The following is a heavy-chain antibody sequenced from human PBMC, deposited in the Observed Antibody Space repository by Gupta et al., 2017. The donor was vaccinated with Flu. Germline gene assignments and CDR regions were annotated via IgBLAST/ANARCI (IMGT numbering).Heavy chain of an antibody. Sequence: DVLLVPSGAVVKKTGASLKIHCKGSGLTFSTHWIVRVRQMPGKGLEWMGTIYPGDSDTTYSPSFEGQVTISVDKSNDTAYLQWSRLKASDTATYFCARREGGTYQNWFDPWGQGTLVTVSS. CDR3: ARREGGTYQNWFDP. V-gene: IGHV5-51*01. J-gene: IGHJ5*02. CDR1: GLTFSTHW. CDR2: IYPGDSDT. D-gene: IGHD1-26*01.